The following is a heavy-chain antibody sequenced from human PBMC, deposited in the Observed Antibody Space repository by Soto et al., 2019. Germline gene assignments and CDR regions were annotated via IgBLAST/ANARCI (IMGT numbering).Heavy chain of an antibody. CDR1: GFTFSSYG. CDR2: IWYDGSNK. V-gene: IGHV3-33*01. J-gene: IGHJ4*02. Sequence: GGSLRLSCAASGFTFSSYGMHWVRQAPGKGLEWVAVIWYDGSNKYYADSVKGRFTISRDNSKNTLYLQMNSLRAEDTAVYYCARDYGGNRAGFAYWGQGTLVTVSS. D-gene: IGHD4-17*01. CDR3: ARDYGGNRAGFAY.